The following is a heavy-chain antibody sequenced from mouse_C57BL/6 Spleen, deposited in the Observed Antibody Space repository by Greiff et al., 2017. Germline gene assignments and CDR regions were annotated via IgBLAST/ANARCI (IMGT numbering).Heavy chain of an antibody. J-gene: IGHJ1*03. CDR1: GYTFTDYN. CDR3: ANYGSSWYYDV. D-gene: IGHD1-1*01. V-gene: IGHV1-22*01. CDR2: INPNNGGT. Sequence: EVQLQQSGPELVKPGASVTMSCKASGYTFTDYNMHWVKQSHGQSLEWIGYINPNNGGTSYNQKFKGKATLTVNKSSSTAYMELRRLTSEDSAVYYCANYGSSWYYDVWGTGTTVTVSS.